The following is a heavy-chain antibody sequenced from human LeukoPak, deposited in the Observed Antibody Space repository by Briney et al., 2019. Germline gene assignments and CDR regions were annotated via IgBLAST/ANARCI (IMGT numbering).Heavy chain of an antibody. J-gene: IGHJ4*02. CDR1: GFTFSSYG. D-gene: IGHD6-13*01. Sequence: GGSLRLSCAASGFTFSSYGMHWVRQAPGKGLEWVAFIRYDGGNKYYADSVKGRFTISRDNSKNTLYLQMNSLRAEDTAVYYCAKGTSSAAAGRWGQGTLVTVSS. CDR2: IRYDGGNK. CDR3: AKGTSSAAAGR. V-gene: IGHV3-30*02.